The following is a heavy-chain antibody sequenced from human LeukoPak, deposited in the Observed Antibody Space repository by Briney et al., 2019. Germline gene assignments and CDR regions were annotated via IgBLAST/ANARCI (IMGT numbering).Heavy chain of an antibody. V-gene: IGHV3-48*03. CDR3: ARANEVGAFDI. J-gene: IGHJ3*02. Sequence: GGSLRLSCAASGFTFSSYEMNWVRQAPGKELEWVSYISSSGSTIYYADSVKGRFTISRDNAKNSLYLQMNSLRAEDTAVYYCARANEVGAFDIWGQGTMVTVSS. D-gene: IGHD4/OR15-4a*01. CDR1: GFTFSSYE. CDR2: ISSSGSTI.